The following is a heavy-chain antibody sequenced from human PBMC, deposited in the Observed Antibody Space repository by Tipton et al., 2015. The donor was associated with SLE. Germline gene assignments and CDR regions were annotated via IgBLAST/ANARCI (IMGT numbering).Heavy chain of an antibody. CDR1: GGTFSNYA. J-gene: IGHJ4*02. V-gene: IGHV1-69*01. CDR2: IIPIFATA. CDR3: ATGSGGNQFFDH. D-gene: IGHD2-15*01. Sequence: QSGAEVKKPGSSVKVSCKASGGTFSNYAISWVRQAPGQGLEWMGGIIPIFATANSAQKFQTRVAITADQSTSTAYLELSSLRPEDTAVYYCATGSGGNQFFDHWGQGTLVTVSS.